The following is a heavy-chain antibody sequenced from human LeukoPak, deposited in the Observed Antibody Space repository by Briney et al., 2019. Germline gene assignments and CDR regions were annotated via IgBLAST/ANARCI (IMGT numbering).Heavy chain of an antibody. CDR2: VNHRGST. Sequence: SETLSLTCAVYGGSFSGYYWSWIRQPPGKGLEWLGEVNHRGSTNYKLSLKSRLTISVDTSRKEISLKLTSVTAADTAIYYCARVDIVTTNWFDPWGQGTLVTVSS. V-gene: IGHV4-34*01. J-gene: IGHJ5*02. CDR1: GGSFSGYY. CDR3: ARVDIVTTNWFDP. D-gene: IGHD5-12*01.